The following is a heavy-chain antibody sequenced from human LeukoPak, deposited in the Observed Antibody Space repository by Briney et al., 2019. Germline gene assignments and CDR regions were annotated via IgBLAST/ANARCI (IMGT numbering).Heavy chain of an antibody. J-gene: IGHJ5*02. CDR3: ASDVLRFSNWFDP. V-gene: IGHV4-39*07. CDR1: GGSISSSSYY. CDR2: IYYSGST. D-gene: IGHD3-3*01. Sequence: KPSETLSLTCTVSGGSISSSSYYWGWIRQPPGKGLEWIGSIYYSGSTYYNPSLKSRVTISVDTSKNQFSLKLSSVTAADTAVYYCASDVLRFSNWFDPWGQGTLATVSS.